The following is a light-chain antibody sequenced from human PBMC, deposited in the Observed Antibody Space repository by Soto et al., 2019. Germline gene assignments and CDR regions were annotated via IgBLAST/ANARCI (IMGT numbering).Light chain of an antibody. CDR3: QQYNSYPST. CDR2: KAS. CDR1: QSISSW. Sequence: IQVTQSPSTLSASVGDRVTITCRASQSISSWLAWYQQKPGKAPKLLIYKASSLESGVPSRFSGSGSGTEFTLTISSLQPDDFATYYCQQYNSYPSTFGQGTKVDIK. V-gene: IGKV1-5*03. J-gene: IGKJ1*01.